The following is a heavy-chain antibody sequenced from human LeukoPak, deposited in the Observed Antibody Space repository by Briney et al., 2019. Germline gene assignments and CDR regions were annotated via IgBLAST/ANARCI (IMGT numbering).Heavy chain of an antibody. CDR3: ARGGKSISMIGVV. J-gene: IGHJ3*01. D-gene: IGHD3-22*01. V-gene: IGHV3-74*01. CDR1: GFTFSSYS. CDR2: INSDGRST. Sequence: GGSLRLSCAASGFTFSSYSMNWVRQAPGEGLVWVSRINSDGRSTNYADSVKGRFTISRDNAKNTLYLQMNSLGAEDTAVYYCARGGKSISMIGVVWGQGTMVTVSS.